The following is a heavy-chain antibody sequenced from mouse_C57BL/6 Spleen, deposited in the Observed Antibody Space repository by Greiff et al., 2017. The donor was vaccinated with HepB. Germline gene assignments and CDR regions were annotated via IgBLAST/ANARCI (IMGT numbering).Heavy chain of an antibody. J-gene: IGHJ4*01. V-gene: IGHV1-64*01. CDR2: IHPNSGST. Sequence: VQLQQPGAELVKPGASVKLSCKASGYTFTSYWMHWVKQRPGQGLEWIGMIHPNSGSTNYNQKFKGKSTLTVDKSSSTAYMQLSSLTSEDSTVYYCARGVYYDYHYYAMDYWGQGTSVTVSS. CDR1: GYTFTSYW. CDR3: ARGVYYDYHYYAMDY. D-gene: IGHD2-4*01.